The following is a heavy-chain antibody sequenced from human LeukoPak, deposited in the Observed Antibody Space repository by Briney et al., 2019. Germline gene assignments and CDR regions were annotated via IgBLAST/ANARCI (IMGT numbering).Heavy chain of an antibody. Sequence: PGGSLRLSCAPSAFTFSDYSMNWVRQAPGKGLEWISYIDTSSSTMYYADSVMGRFTISRDNAKGSLYLQMNSLRDEDTAVYYCAREDDSWGPNNLDLWGQGTMVTVSS. D-gene: IGHD7-27*01. J-gene: IGHJ3*01. CDR2: IDTSSSTM. V-gene: IGHV3-48*02. CDR1: AFTFSDYS. CDR3: AREDDSWGPNNLDL.